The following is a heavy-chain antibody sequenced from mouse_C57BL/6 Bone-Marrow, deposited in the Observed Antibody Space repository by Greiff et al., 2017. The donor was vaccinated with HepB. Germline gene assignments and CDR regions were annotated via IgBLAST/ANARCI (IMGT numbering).Heavy chain of an antibody. J-gene: IGHJ3*01. Sequence: VQLQQSGPELVKPGASVKIPCKASGYTFTDYNMDWVKQSHGKSLEWIGDINPNNGGTIYNQKFKGKATLTVDKSSSTAYMELRSLTSEDTAVYYCATGPSTVVATDGRFAYWGQGTLVTVSA. CDR3: ATGPSTVVATDGRFAY. CDR2: INPNNGGT. D-gene: IGHD1-1*01. CDR1: GYTFTDYN. V-gene: IGHV1-18*01.